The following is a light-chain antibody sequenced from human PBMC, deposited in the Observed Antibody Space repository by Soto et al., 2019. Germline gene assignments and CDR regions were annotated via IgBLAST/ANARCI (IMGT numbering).Light chain of an antibody. CDR3: QQADSFPRIT. J-gene: IGKJ5*01. CDR2: AAS. CDR1: QDISTW. V-gene: IGKV1-12*01. Sequence: DIQITQSPSSLSASVGDRVTITCRSSQDISTWLAWYQQKPGKAPKLLIYAASSLQPGVPSRFTGSGSGTDFTLTISSLQPEDFATYYCQQADSFPRITFGQGTRLEIK.